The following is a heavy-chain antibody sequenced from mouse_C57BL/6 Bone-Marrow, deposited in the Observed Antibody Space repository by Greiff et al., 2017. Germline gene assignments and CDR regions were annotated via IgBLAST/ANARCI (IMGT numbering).Heavy chain of an antibody. D-gene: IGHD1-1*01. CDR1: GFTLSDYY. CDR2: ISNGGGRT. CDR3: ARHGITGGYFDY. V-gene: IGHV5-12*01. J-gene: IGHJ2*01. Sequence: EVKLMESGGGLVQPGGSLKLSCAASGFTLSDYYMYWVRQTPEKRLEWVAYISNGGGRTYYPDTVKGRFTISRDNAKNTLYLQMSRLKSEDTAMYYCARHGITGGYFDYWGQGTTLTVSS.